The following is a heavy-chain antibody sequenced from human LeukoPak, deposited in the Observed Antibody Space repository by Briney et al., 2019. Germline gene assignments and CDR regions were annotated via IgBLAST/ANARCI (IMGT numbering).Heavy chain of an antibody. CDR3: ASGTGGFDP. J-gene: IGHJ5*02. D-gene: IGHD1-26*01. Sequence: SVKVSCKASGGIFRNYTISWVRQAPGQGLEWMGRIIPILGIANYAQKFQGRGTITADKSTSTAYMELSSLRSEDTAVYYCASGTGGFDPWGQGTLVTVSS. CDR1: GGIFRNYT. CDR2: IIPILGIA. V-gene: IGHV1-69*02.